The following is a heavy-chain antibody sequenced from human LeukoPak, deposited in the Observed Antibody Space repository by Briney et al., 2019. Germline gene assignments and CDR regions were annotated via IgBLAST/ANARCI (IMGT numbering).Heavy chain of an antibody. CDR3: AREYYYDSSGPNSPSIDY. V-gene: IGHV4-34*01. CDR1: GGSFSGYY. Sequence: SETLSLTCAVYGGSFSGYYWSWIRQPPGKGLEWIGGINHSGSTNYNPSLKSRVTISVDTSKNQFSLKLSSVTAADTAVYYCAREYYYDSSGPNSPSIDYWGQGTLVTVSS. D-gene: IGHD3-22*01. J-gene: IGHJ4*02. CDR2: INHSGST.